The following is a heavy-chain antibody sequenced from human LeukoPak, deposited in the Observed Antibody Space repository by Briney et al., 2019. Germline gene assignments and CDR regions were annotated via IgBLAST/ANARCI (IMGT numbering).Heavy chain of an antibody. V-gene: IGHV3-20*04. CDR2: INWNGGST. CDR1: GFTFDDYG. J-gene: IGHJ4*02. CDR3: ATTSSSSQNFDY. Sequence: GGSLRLSCAACGFTFDDYGMSWVRQAPGKGLEWVSGINWNGGSTGYADSVKGRFTISRDNAKDTLYLQMNSLRAEDTAVYYCATTSSSSQNFDYWGQGTLVTVSS. D-gene: IGHD6-13*01.